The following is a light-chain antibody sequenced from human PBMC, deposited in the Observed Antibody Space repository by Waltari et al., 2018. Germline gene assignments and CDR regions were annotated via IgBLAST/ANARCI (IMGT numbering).Light chain of an antibody. V-gene: IGLV3-25*03. J-gene: IGLJ1*01. Sequence: SYELTQPPSVPVFPAQTARLTCSGDALQNQYVYWYQQRPGQAPLLVTYKDTERPSGIPERFSGSTSGTTVTLTITGVQAEDEADYYCQSTDSSSTFYVFGPGTKVTVL. CDR3: QSTDSSSTFYV. CDR1: ALQNQY. CDR2: KDT.